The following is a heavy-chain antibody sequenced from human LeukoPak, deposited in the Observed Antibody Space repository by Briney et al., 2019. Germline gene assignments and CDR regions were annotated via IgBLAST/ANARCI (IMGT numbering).Heavy chain of an antibody. V-gene: IGHV3-43*01. CDR1: GFTFDDYT. CDR3: AKAHCSSTSCFFYFDY. Sequence: GGSLRLSCAASGFTFDDYTMHWVRQAPGKGLEWVSLISWDGGSTYYADSVKGRFTISRDNSKNSLYLQMNSLRTEDTALYYCAKAHCSSTSCFFYFDYWGQGTLVTVSS. D-gene: IGHD2-2*01. CDR2: ISWDGGST. J-gene: IGHJ4*02.